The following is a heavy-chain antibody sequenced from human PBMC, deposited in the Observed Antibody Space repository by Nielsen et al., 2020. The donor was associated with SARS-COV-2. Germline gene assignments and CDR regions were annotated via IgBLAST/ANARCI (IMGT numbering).Heavy chain of an antibody. J-gene: IGHJ3*02. D-gene: IGHD1-26*01. Sequence: SEILSLTCTVSDGSIRSYYWTWIRQPPGKGLEWIGYIYYTGSTNYNPSLKSRVTMSVDTSKNQFSLKLRSVTAADTAVYFCATAVGATSSHDAFDIWGQGTMVTVSS. CDR1: DGSIRSYY. CDR2: IYYTGST. V-gene: IGHV4-59*08. CDR3: ATAVGATSSHDAFDI.